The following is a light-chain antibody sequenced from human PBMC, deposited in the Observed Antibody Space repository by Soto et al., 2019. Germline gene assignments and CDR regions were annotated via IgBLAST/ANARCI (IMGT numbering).Light chain of an antibody. Sequence: AIRLTQSPSSLSAYVGDSVTITCRARQGISSALSWYQQKPGSAPKLLIYDASSLEGGVPSRFSGSRSGTDFTITVSSLQPEDFATYYCQQFDDYPFPFGLGTKVDI. CDR1: QGISSA. V-gene: IGKV1D-13*01. CDR2: DAS. J-gene: IGKJ3*01. CDR3: QQFDDYPFP.